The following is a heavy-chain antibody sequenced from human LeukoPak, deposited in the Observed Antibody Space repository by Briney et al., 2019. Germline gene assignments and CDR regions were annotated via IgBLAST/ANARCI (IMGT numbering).Heavy chain of an antibody. CDR1: GYTFTDYY. CDR3: ARVWFGPGGMDV. CDR2: MNPNSGNT. V-gene: IGHV1-8*02. J-gene: IGHJ6*04. Sequence: GASVKVSFKASGYTFTDYYMHWVRQATGQGLEWMGWMNPNSGNTGYAQKFQGRVTMTRNTSISTAYRELSSLRSEDTAVYYCARVWFGPGGMDVWGKGTTVTISS. D-gene: IGHD3-10*01.